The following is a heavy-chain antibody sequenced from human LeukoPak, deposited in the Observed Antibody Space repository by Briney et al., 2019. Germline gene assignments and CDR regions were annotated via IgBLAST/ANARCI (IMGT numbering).Heavy chain of an antibody. CDR1: GFTFSSYA. J-gene: IGHJ4*02. CDR2: ISGSGGST. D-gene: IGHD5-24*01. V-gene: IGHV3-23*01. CDR3: AKGGEMATIEESDY. Sequence: GGSLRLSCAASGFTFSSYAMSWVRQAPGKGLEWVSTISGSGGSTYYADSVKGRFTISRDNSKNTVYLQMHSLRDEDTAVYYCAKGGEMATIEESDYWGQGTLVTVSS.